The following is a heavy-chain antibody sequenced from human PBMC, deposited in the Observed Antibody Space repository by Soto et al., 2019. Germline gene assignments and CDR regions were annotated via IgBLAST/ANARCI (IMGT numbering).Heavy chain of an antibody. CDR1: GYTFTRYY. D-gene: IGHD6-6*01. Sequence: GAPLKVSCKASGYTFTRYYIHCEQQAPGQGLEWMGWISAYNANTNYAQKIQGRVTMTTDTSTSTAYMELRSLRSDDTAVYYCAGDCWGISIAARRNWSHPWGQGTLVTASS. CDR3: AGDCWGISIAARRNWSHP. J-gene: IGHJ5*02. V-gene: IGHV1-18*04. CDR2: ISAYNANT.